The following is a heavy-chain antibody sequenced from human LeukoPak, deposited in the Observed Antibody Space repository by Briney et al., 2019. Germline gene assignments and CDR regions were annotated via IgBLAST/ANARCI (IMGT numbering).Heavy chain of an antibody. Sequence: SVKVSCKASGGTFSSYAISWVRQAPGQGLEWMGGIIPIFGTANYAQKFQGRVTITADESTSTAYMELSSLRAEDTAVYYCAKEINSNWNDWGQGTLVTVSS. D-gene: IGHD1-1*01. J-gene: IGHJ4*02. CDR3: AKEINSNWND. CDR2: IIPIFGTA. V-gene: IGHV1-69*13. CDR1: GGTFSSYA.